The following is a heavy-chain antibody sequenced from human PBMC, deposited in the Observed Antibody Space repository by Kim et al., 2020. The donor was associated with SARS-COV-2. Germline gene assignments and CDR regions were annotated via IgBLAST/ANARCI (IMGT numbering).Heavy chain of an antibody. CDR3: ARDRRSYRVLAAAGTKPLYGMDV. J-gene: IGHJ6*02. V-gene: IGHV1-69*13. CDR1: GGTFSSYA. D-gene: IGHD6-13*01. CDR2: IIPIFGTA. Sequence: SVKVSCKASGGTFSSYAISWVRQAPGQGLEWMGGIIPIFGTANYAQKFQGRVTITADESTSTAYMELSSLRSEDTAVYYCARDRRSYRVLAAAGTKPLYGMDVWGQGTTVTVSS.